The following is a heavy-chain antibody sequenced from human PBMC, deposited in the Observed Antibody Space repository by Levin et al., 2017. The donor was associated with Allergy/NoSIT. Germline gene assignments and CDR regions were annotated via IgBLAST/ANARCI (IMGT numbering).Heavy chain of an antibody. CDR1: GFTFSSYE. J-gene: IGHJ6*02. V-gene: IGHV3-48*03. D-gene: IGHD3-9*01. CDR3: ARLGPYDILTGGPELGV. Sequence: SCAASGFTFSSYEMNWVRQAPGKGLEWVSYISSSGSTIYYADSVKGRFTISRDNAKNSLYLQMNSLRAEDTAVYYCARLGPYDILTGGPELGVWGQGTTVTVSS. CDR2: ISSSGSTI.